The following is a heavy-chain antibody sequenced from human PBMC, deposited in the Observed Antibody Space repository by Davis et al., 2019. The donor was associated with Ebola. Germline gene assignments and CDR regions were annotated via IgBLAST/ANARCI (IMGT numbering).Heavy chain of an antibody. J-gene: IGHJ5*02. CDR3: ARQGWSGYSLRHWLDP. Sequence: SEPLSLTCPVPGGPISSSSYYWDSIRQPPRKGLEWIGSIYYSGITYYNPSLTSRVTISVDTSKNQFSLKLRSVTAADTAVYYCARQGWSGYSLRHWLDPWGRGTLVTVSS. CDR2: IYYSGIT. CDR1: GGPISSSSYY. D-gene: IGHD3-3*01. V-gene: IGHV4-39*01.